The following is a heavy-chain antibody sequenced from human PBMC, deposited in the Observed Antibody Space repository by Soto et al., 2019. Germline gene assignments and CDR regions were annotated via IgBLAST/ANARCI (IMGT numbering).Heavy chain of an antibody. CDR2: IGGEAVST. V-gene: IGHV3-23*01. J-gene: IGHJ3*02. CDR1: GFIFSNYA. D-gene: IGHD1-1*01. Sequence: EVQLLESGGGLVQPGGSLRLSCEASGFIFSNYAMSWVRQGPGKGLEWVSVIGGEAVSTNCADSVKGRCTVSRDNSKNTLYLHLDSLRDDDTAVYYCAKVSTSYNGVFDPFDIWGQGTMVTVSS. CDR3: AKVSTSYNGVFDPFDI.